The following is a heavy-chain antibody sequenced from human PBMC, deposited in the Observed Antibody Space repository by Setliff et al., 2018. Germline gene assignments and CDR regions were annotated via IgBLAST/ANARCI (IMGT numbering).Heavy chain of an antibody. CDR1: GGSISSSSYY. CDR2: IYYSGST. CDR3: ARVNQYSSVWYNYYYGMDV. V-gene: IGHV4-39*07. Sequence: LSLTCTVSGGSISSSSYYWGWIRQPPGKGLEWIGGIYYSGSTYYNPSLKSRVTISVDTSKNQFSLKLSSVTAADTAVYYCARVNQYSSVWYNYYYGMDVWGQGTTVTVS. J-gene: IGHJ6*02. D-gene: IGHD6-19*01.